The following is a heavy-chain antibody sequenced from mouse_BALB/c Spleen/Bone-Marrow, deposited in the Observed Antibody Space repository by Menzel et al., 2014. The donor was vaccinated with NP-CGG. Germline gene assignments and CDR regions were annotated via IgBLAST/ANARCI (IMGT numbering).Heavy chain of an antibody. CDR1: GFTFSSYG. CDR3: ARGGYFDY. J-gene: IGHJ2*03. Sequence: EVKLVESGGGLVQPGGSLKLSCAASGFTFSSYGMSWVRQTPDRRLELVATINSNGGSTYYPDSVKGRFTISTDNAKNTLYLQMSSLKSEDTAMYYGARGGYFDYWGQGTSLTVSS. CDR2: INSNGGST. V-gene: IGHV5-6-3*01.